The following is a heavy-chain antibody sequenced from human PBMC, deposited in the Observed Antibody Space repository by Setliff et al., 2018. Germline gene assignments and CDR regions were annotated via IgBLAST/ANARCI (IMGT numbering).Heavy chain of an antibody. CDR1: GGTFSSYA. V-gene: IGHV1-69*05. CDR3: ARDPASSGYDTYYYYYYGMDV. CDR2: IIPIFGTA. D-gene: IGHD5-12*01. J-gene: IGHJ6*02. Sequence: GASVKVSCKASGGTFSSYAISWVRQAPGQGLEWMGRIIPIFGTANYAQKFQGRVTITRDTSASTAYMELSSLRSEDTAVYYCARDPASSGYDTYYYYYYGMDVWGQGTTVTVSS.